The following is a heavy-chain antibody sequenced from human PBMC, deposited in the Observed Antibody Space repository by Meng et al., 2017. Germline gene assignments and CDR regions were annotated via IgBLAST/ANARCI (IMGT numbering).Heavy chain of an antibody. CDR2: INPNSGVT. CDR1: DYLFTGYY. Sequence: QVQVLQAGAEVQKPGASMEVSCRAPDYLFTGYYIHWVRQAPGQGLEWMGQINPNSGVTNFAQRFQVRVPMTRDTSISTAYMELSRLTSDDTAVYYCAREIASRGNHARWGQGTLVTVSS. D-gene: IGHD4-23*01. V-gene: IGHV1-2*06. J-gene: IGHJ4*02. CDR3: AREIASRGNHAR.